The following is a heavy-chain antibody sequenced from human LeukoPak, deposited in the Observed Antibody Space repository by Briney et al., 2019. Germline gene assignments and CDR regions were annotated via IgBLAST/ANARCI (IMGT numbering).Heavy chain of an antibody. J-gene: IGHJ4*02. CDR2: ISGDGGST. D-gene: IGHD3-9*01. V-gene: IGHV3-43*02. CDR1: GFTFDDYA. CDR3: AKMNVLTGYYTPNFDF. Sequence: GGSLRLSCAASGFTFDDYAMHWVRQAPGKGLEWVSLISGDGGSTYYADSVKGRFTISRDNSKNTLYLQMSSLSAEDTAVYYCAKMNVLTGYYTPNFDFWGQGTLVTVSS.